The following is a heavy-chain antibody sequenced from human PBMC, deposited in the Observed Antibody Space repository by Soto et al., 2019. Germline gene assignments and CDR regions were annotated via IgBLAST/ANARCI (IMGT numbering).Heavy chain of an antibody. CDR2: ISYDGSNK. CDR3: ARALHGDFWSGYPSMDV. D-gene: IGHD3-3*01. Sequence: GSLRLSCAASGFTFSSYAIHWVRQAPGKGLEWVAVISYDGSNKYYADSVKGRFTISRDNSKNTLYLQMNSLRAEDTAVYYCARALHGDFWSGYPSMDVWGQGTTVTVSS. J-gene: IGHJ6*02. V-gene: IGHV3-30-3*01. CDR1: GFTFSSYA.